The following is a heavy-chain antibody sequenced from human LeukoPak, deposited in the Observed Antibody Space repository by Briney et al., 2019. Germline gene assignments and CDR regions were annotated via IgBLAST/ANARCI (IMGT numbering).Heavy chain of an antibody. Sequence: PSETLSLTCTVSGEPISINSYYWGWIRQPPGKGLEWIGSIYHSGSAYYSPSPKSRATISVDTSKNQFSLRLSSVTAADTAVFYCARLYGYSYGYLVDWGQGTLVTVSS. D-gene: IGHD5-18*01. CDR3: ARLYGYSYGYLVD. CDR2: IYHSGSA. V-gene: IGHV4-39*01. CDR1: GEPISINSYY. J-gene: IGHJ4*02.